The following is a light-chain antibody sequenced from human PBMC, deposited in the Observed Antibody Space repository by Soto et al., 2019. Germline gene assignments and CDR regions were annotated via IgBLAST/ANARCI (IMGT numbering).Light chain of an antibody. CDR1: QSLLHSNGYNY. CDR2: LGS. Sequence: DIVMTQSPLSLPVTPGDPASISCRSSQSLLHSNGYNYLDWYLQKPGQSPQLLIYLGSNRASGVPDRFSGSGSGTDFTLKISRVEAEDVGVYYCMQALQTITFGQGTRLENK. J-gene: IGKJ5*01. V-gene: IGKV2-28*01. CDR3: MQALQTIT.